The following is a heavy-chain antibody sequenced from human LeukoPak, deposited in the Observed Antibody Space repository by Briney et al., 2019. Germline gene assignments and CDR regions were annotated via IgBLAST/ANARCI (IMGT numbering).Heavy chain of an antibody. CDR1: GGSISSSSYY. Sequence: SETLSLTCTVSGGSISSSSYYWGWIRQPPGKGLEWIGSIYYSGSTYYNPSLKSRVTISVDTSKNQFSLKLSSVTAADTAVYYCARGSGLIIVGATFDYWGQGTLVTVSS. J-gene: IGHJ4*02. CDR3: ARGSGLIIVGATFDY. CDR2: IYYSGST. D-gene: IGHD1-26*01. V-gene: IGHV4-39*07.